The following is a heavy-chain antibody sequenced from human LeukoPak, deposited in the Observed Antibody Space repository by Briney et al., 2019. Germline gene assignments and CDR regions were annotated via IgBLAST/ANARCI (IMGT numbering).Heavy chain of an antibody. V-gene: IGHV4-59*01. D-gene: IGHD2-2*01. CDR1: GGSISSYY. J-gene: IGHJ6*03. Sequence: SETLSLTCTVSGGSISSYYWSWIRQPPGKGLEWIGYIYYSGSTNYPSLKSRVTISVDTSKNQFSLKLSSVTAADTAVYYCASGVVPAANYYYYYMDVWGKGTTVTVSS. CDR3: ASGVVPAANYYYYYMDV. CDR2: IYYSGST.